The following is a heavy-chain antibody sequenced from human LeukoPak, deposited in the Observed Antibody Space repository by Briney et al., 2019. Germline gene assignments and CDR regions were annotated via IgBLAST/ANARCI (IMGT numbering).Heavy chain of an antibody. Sequence: HSGGSLRLSCAASGFTFDDYTMHWVRQAPGKGLEWVSLIRWDGSSTYYADSVKGRFTISRDNSKNSLYLQMNSLRTEDTALYYCAKDIGKLDDYFDYWGQGTLVTVSS. D-gene: IGHD6-13*01. V-gene: IGHV3-43*01. CDR3: AKDIGKLDDYFDY. CDR1: GFTFDDYT. CDR2: IRWDGSST. J-gene: IGHJ4*02.